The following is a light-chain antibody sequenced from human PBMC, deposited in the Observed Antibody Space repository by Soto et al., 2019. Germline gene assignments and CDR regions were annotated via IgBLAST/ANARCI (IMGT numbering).Light chain of an antibody. CDR1: QSVSSSY. J-gene: IGKJ4*01. CDR3: QQYGSSLGVT. V-gene: IGKV3-20*01. CDR2: GAS. Sequence: EIVLTQSPATLSLSPGERSTLSCSASQSVSSSYLAWYQQKPGQAPRLLIYGASSRATGIPDRFSGSGSGTDFTLTISRLEPEDFAVYYCQQYGSSLGVTFGGGTKVDIK.